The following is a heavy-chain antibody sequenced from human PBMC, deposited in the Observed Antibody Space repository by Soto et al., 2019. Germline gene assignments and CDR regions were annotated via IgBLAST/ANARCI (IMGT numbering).Heavy chain of an antibody. V-gene: IGHV1-8*01. J-gene: IGHJ4*02. CDR2: MNPNTGNT. Sequence: QVQLVQSGAEVKKSGASVKVSCKASGYTFTSSDIHWVRQATGQGLEWMGWMNPNTGNTGYTQRFQGRVTMTMTTSITTAYMELSSLRSDDTAVYYCARGRIVGAAFDYWGQGTLVTVSS. D-gene: IGHD1-26*01. CDR3: ARGRIVGAAFDY. CDR1: GYTFTSSD.